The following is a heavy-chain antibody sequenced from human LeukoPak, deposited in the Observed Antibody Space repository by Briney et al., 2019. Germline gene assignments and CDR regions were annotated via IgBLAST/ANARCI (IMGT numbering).Heavy chain of an antibody. CDR3: ARDGGSSSWLSPLDY. CDR1: GDSVSSSNYY. J-gene: IGHJ4*02. V-gene: IGHV4-61*01. D-gene: IGHD6-13*01. CDR2: IYYSGST. Sequence: PSETLSLTCTVFGDSVSSSNYYWAWFRQPPGKGLEWIGYIYYSGSTNYNPSLKSRVTISVDTSKNQFSLKLSSVTAADTAVYYCARDGGSSSWLSPLDYWGQGTLVTVSS.